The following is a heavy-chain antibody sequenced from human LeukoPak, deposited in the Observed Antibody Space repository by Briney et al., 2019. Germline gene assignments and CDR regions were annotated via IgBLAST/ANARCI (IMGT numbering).Heavy chain of an antibody. Sequence: GASVKVSCKASGFTFTSSAMQWVRQARGQRLEWMGWISAYNGNTNYAQKLQGRVTMTTDTSTSTAYMELRSLRSDDTAVYYCARDAYSSSVRLDYWGQGTLVTVSS. J-gene: IGHJ4*02. CDR1: GFTFTSSA. D-gene: IGHD6-13*01. V-gene: IGHV1-18*01. CDR2: ISAYNGNT. CDR3: ARDAYSSSVRLDY.